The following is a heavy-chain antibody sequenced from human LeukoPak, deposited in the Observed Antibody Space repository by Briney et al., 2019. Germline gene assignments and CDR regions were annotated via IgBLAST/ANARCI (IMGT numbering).Heavy chain of an antibody. CDR1: GFTFGDYA. CDR2: IRSKACGETA. J-gene: IGHJ4*02. V-gene: IGHV3-49*03. Sequence: GGSLRLSCTASGFTFGDYAMSWIRQAPGKGLEWVGFIRSKACGETADYAASAKGRFTISRDDSKAIAYLQMNSLKTEDTAVYHCTRDRGAYNLYDYWGQGTLVTVSS. CDR3: TRDRGAYNLYDY. D-gene: IGHD1-1*01.